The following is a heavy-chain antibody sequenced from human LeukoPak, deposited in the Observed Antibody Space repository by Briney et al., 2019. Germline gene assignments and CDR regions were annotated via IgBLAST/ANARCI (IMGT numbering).Heavy chain of an antibody. CDR3: AKDLVWAAAGYYGMDV. V-gene: IGHV3-23*01. Sequence: GESLRLSCAASGFTFSSYAMSWVRPAPGKGLEWVSAISGSGGSTYYADSVKGRFTISRDNSKNSLYLQMNSLRTEDTALYYCAKDLVWAAAGYYGMDVWGQGTTVTVSS. CDR2: ISGSGGST. CDR1: GFTFSSYA. J-gene: IGHJ6*02. D-gene: IGHD6-13*01.